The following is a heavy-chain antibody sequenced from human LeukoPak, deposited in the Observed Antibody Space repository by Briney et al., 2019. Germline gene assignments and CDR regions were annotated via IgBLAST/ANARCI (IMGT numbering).Heavy chain of an antibody. J-gene: IGHJ4*02. Sequence: GRSLRLSCAASGFPFSRHGMHWVRQVPGKGLEWLAVISYDGSNKAYADSVKGRFTISRDNSNNTLHLQMNSLRAEDTAVYYCGKDMARIYYYGLGEIDFWGQGTLVTVSS. D-gene: IGHD3-10*01. CDR3: GKDMARIYYYGLGEIDF. CDR2: ISYDGSNK. CDR1: GFPFSRHG. V-gene: IGHV3-30*18.